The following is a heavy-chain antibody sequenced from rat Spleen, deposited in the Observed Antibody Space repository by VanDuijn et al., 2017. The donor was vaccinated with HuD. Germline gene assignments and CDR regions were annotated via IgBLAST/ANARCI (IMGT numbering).Heavy chain of an antibody. V-gene: IGHV2-43*01. D-gene: IGHD1-1*01. CDR1: XXSLXXYH. J-gene: IGHJ2*01. Sequence: QVQXXESGPGXXXPSXXLSXXXTVXXXSLXXYHXXXVRXXXGKGLXXXGVIGSGGSTAYNSLLKSRRTSSRDTSKSQVFLKMSRLQTEDTATYYCARDYYSGRVDYWGQGVMVTVSS. CDR2: IGSGGST. CDR3: ARDYYSGRVDY.